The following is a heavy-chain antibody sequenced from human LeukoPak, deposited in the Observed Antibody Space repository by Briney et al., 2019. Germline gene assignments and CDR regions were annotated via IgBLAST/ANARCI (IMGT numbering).Heavy chain of an antibody. Sequence: GGSLRLSCAASGFTFSSYAMSWVRQAPGKGLEWVSAISGSGGNTYYADSVKGRFTISRDNSKNTLYLQMNSLRAEDTAIYYCATYRQVLLPFESWGQGTLVTVSS. D-gene: IGHD2-8*02. J-gene: IGHJ4*02. CDR3: ATYRQVLLPFES. CDR2: ISGSGGNT. CDR1: GFTFSSYA. V-gene: IGHV3-23*01.